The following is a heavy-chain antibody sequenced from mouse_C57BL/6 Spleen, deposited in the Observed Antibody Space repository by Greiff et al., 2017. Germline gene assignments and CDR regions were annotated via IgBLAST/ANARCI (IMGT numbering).Heavy chain of an antibody. J-gene: IGHJ3*01. Sequence: EVKLMESGGGLVKPGGSLKLSCAASGFTFSDYGMHWVRQAPEKGLEWVAYISSGSSTIYYADTVKGRFTISRDNAKNTLYLQMTSLRSEDTAMCYCARPGGAWFAYWGQGTLVTVSA. CDR1: GFTFSDYG. CDR2: ISSGSSTI. V-gene: IGHV5-17*01. CDR3: ARPGGAWFAY. D-gene: IGHD4-1*01.